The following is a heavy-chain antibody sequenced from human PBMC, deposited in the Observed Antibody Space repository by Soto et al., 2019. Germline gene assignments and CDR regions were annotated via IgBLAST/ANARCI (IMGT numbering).Heavy chain of an antibody. Sequence: SETLSLTCSFSGDSVTSHYLTWIRQSQEKGLDWIGSIDYSGSTYYNPSLKSRVTISVDTSKNQFSLKLSSVTAADTAVYYCARLNDFWSGYYRYYYYYMDVWGKGTTVTVSS. CDR3: ARLNDFWSGYYRYYYYYMDV. J-gene: IGHJ6*03. CDR1: GDSVTSHY. V-gene: IGHV4-59*05. CDR2: IDYSGST. D-gene: IGHD3-3*01.